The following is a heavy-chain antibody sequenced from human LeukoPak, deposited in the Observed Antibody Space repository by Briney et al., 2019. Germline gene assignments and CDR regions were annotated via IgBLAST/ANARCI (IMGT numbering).Heavy chain of an antibody. CDR1: GFTFSNYM. D-gene: IGHD2-2*01. V-gene: IGHV3-74*01. CDR3: ARGGHCSTTSCSNYDGMDV. Sequence: GGSLRLSCAASGFTFSNYMMHWVRQAPGKGLVWVSRIKSDGITITYADSVKGRFTISRDNAKNTLYLQMNSLRAEDTAVYFCARGGHCSTTSCSNYDGMDVWGQGTTLTVSS. CDR2: IKSDGITI. J-gene: IGHJ6*02.